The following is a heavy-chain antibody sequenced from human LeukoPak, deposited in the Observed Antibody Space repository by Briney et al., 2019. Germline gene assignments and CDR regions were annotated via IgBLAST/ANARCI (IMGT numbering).Heavy chain of an antibody. CDR1: RWSHNGYY. Sequence: ASVKVSCKASRWSHNGYYLHLVRQAPGQGLEWMGWINPNSGGTNYAQRFQGRVTMTRDTSISTAYMELSRLRSEDTALYYCARVILPCRAARPGYYYGMDVWGQGTTVTVSS. CDR2: INPNSGGT. J-gene: IGHJ6*02. V-gene: IGHV1-2*02. D-gene: IGHD6-6*01. CDR3: ARVILPCRAARPGYYYGMDV.